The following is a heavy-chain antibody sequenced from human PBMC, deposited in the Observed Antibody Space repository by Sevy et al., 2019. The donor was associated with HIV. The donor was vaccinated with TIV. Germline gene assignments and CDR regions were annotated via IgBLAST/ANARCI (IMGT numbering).Heavy chain of an antibody. CDR3: AGGNAWGRGYS. J-gene: IGHJ4*02. CDR1: GGSITSLY. V-gene: IGHV4-59*08. Sequence: SETLSLTCTVSGGSITSLYWNWIRQPPGKGLEWIANISYNGHINYNPSLKSRVTLSLDTSKNQFSLRRSSVTAADTAMYYCAGGNAWGRGYSWGQGTLVTVSS. D-gene: IGHD3-16*01. CDR2: ISYNGHI.